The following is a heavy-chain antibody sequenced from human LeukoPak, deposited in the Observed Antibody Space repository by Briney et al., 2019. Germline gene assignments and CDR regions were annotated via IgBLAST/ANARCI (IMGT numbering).Heavy chain of an antibody. CDR1: GFTFSGSA. Sequence: GGSLRLSCAASGFTFSGSAMHWVRQASGKGLEWVGRIRSKANSYATAYAASVKGRFTISRDDSKNTAYLQMNSPKTEDTAVYYCTRHTGWFGEDWGQGTLVTVSS. CDR2: IRSKANSYAT. V-gene: IGHV3-73*01. D-gene: IGHD3-10*01. CDR3: TRHTGWFGED. J-gene: IGHJ4*02.